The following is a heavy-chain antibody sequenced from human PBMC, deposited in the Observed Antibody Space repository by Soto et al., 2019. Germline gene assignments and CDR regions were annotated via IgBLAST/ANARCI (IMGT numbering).Heavy chain of an antibody. CDR3: ASGGWYYFDY. D-gene: IGHD6-19*01. V-gene: IGHV3-30-3*01. CDR2: ISYDGSNK. CDR1: GFTFSSYA. J-gene: IGHJ4*02. Sequence: QVQLVESGGGVVQPGRSLRLSCAASGFTFSSYAMHWVRQAPGKGLEWVAVISYDGSNKYYADSVKGRFTISRDNSKNPLYLQMNSLRAEDTAVYYCASGGWYYFDYWGQGTLVTVSS.